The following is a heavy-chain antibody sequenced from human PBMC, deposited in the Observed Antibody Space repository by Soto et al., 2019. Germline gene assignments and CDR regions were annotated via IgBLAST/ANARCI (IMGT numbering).Heavy chain of an antibody. D-gene: IGHD2-15*01. J-gene: IGHJ3*02. CDR2: ISAYNGNT. V-gene: IGHV1-18*01. CDR3: AREIESGGSCYSVICHDAFDI. Sequence: ASVKVSCKASGYTFTSYGISWVRQAPGQGLEWMGWISAYNGNTNYAQKLQGRVTMTTDTSTSTAYMELRSLRSDDTAVYYCAREIESGGSCYSVICHDAFDIWGQGTMVTVSS. CDR1: GYTFTSYG.